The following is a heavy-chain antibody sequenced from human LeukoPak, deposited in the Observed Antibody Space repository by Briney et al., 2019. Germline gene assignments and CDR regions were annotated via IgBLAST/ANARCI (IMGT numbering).Heavy chain of an antibody. Sequence: SETLSLTCIVSGGSTSGYYWSWIRQPAGKGLEWIGRIYGSGSTDYNPSLKSRVTMSVDTSKNQFSLKLRSVTAADTAVYYCARDLGGDYGGTDFDYWGQGTLVTVSS. J-gene: IGHJ4*02. CDR2: IYGSGST. CDR1: GGSTSGYY. CDR3: ARDLGGDYGGTDFDY. D-gene: IGHD4-23*01. V-gene: IGHV4-4*07.